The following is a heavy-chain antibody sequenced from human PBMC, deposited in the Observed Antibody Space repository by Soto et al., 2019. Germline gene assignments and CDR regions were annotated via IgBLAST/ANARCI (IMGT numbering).Heavy chain of an antibody. J-gene: IGHJ4*02. Sequence: WGSLRLSCAASGFTFISYGMRFFRQSPFKWLEWVAVISYDGSNKYYADSVKGRFTISRDNSKNTLYLQMNSLRAEDTAVYYCAKQEPHFYDSSGYSDYWGQGTLVTVSS. V-gene: IGHV3-30*18. CDR1: GFTFISYG. D-gene: IGHD3-22*01. CDR3: AKQEPHFYDSSGYSDY. CDR2: ISYDGSNK.